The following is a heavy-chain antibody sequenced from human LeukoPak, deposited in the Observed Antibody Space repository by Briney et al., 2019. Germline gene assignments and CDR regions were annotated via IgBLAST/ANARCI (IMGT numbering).Heavy chain of an antibody. V-gene: IGHV4-34*01. CDR1: GGSFSGYY. CDR2: INHSGST. CDR3: ARRTKTTVTKDAFDI. J-gene: IGHJ3*02. D-gene: IGHD4-17*01. Sequence: SETLSLTCAVYGGSFSGYYWSWIRQPPGKGLGWIGEINHSGSTNYNPSLKSRVTISVDTSKNQFSLKLSSVTAADTAVYYCARRTKTTVTKDAFDIWGQGTMVTVSS.